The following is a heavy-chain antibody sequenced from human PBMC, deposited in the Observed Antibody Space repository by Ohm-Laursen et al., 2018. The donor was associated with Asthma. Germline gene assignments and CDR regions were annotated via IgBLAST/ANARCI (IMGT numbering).Heavy chain of an antibody. Sequence: AASVKVSCKASGGTFSSYAISWVRQAPGQGLEWMGGIIPIFGTANYAQKFQGRVTITADESTSTAYMELSSLRSEDTAVYYCARESLSASPIIAVAGPIDYWGQGTLVTVSS. D-gene: IGHD6-19*01. J-gene: IGHJ4*02. CDR1: GGTFSSYA. CDR3: ARESLSASPIIAVAGPIDY. V-gene: IGHV1-69*13. CDR2: IIPIFGTA.